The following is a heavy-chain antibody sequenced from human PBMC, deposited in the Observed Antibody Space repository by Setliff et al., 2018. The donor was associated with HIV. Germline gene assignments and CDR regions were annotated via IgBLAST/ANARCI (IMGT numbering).Heavy chain of an antibody. J-gene: IGHJ4*02. CDR2: TSSFSGAT. CDR1: GYRFMSYG. V-gene: IGHV1-18*01. Sequence: GASVKVSCKGSGYRFMSYGFTWVRQAPGQGLEWVGWTSSFSGATKYSQNLQGRVTMTTDTSTNTAYMELRGLKSDDTAVYYCAREVDGLELDHWGQGTLVTVSS. CDR3: AREVDGLELDH.